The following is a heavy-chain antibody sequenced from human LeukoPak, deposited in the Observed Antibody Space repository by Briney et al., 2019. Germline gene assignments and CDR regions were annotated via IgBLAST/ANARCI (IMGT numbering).Heavy chain of an antibody. CDR1: GFTFSSYG. CDR2: IWYGGSNK. Sequence: GGSLRLSCAASGFTFSSYGMHWVRQAPGKGLEWVAVIWYGGSNKYYADSVKGRFTISRDNSKNTLYLQMNSLRAEDTAVYYCAKGQLELRGNYYYYMDVWGKGTTVTVSS. D-gene: IGHD1-7*01. CDR3: AKGQLELRGNYYYYMDV. V-gene: IGHV3-33*03. J-gene: IGHJ6*03.